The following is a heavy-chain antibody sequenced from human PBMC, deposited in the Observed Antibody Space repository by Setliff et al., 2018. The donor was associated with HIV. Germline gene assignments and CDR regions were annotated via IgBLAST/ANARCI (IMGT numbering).Heavy chain of an antibody. J-gene: IGHJ2*01. CDR2: IYTSGST. CDR3: ARGMVEAAGWYFDL. CDR1: GGSISSYY. D-gene: IGHD2-15*01. V-gene: IGHV4-4*09. Sequence: NPSETLSLTCTVSGGSISSYYWSWIRQPPGKGLEWIGYIYTSGSTNYNPSLKSRVTISVDTSKNQFSLKLSSVTAADTAVYYCARGMVEAAGWYFDLWGRGTLVTVSS.